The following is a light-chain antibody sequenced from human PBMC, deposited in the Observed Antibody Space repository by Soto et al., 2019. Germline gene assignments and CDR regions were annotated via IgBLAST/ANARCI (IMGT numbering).Light chain of an antibody. CDR1: NSDDGSYNF. CDR3: SSYAGTNTRYL. Sequence: QSVLTQPPSASGSPGQSVTISCTGANSDDGSYNFVSWYQQHPGRAPKLLIYEVSKRPSGVPDRFSGSKSGNTASLTVSGLQAEDEADYYCSSYAGTNTRYLFGSGTKVTVL. V-gene: IGLV2-8*01. CDR2: EVS. J-gene: IGLJ1*01.